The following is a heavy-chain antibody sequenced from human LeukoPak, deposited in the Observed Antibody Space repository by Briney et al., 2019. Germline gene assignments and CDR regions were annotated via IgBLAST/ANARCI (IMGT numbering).Heavy chain of an antibody. Sequence: GGSLRLSCAASGFTFSSYAMSWVRQAPGRRLEWVANIKRDGSEKFYVDSVKGRFTISRDNAENSLYLQMNSLRAEDTAVYYCARDGDSFDYWGQGTLVSVSS. V-gene: IGHV3-7*01. D-gene: IGHD3-3*01. CDR3: ARDGDSFDY. CDR2: IKRDGSEK. J-gene: IGHJ4*02. CDR1: GFTFSSYA.